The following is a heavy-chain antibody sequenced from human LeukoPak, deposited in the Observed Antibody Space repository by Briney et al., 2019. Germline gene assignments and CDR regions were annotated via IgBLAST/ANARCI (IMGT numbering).Heavy chain of an antibody. Sequence: GGSLRLSCAACGFTFSSYAMSWVRQAPGKGLEWVSAISGSGGSTYYADSVKGRFTISRDNSKNTLYLQMNSLRAEDTAVYYCAKDFWKVYGSGKGAFDIWGQGTMVTVSS. V-gene: IGHV3-23*01. CDR1: GFTFSSYA. CDR3: AKDFWKVYGSGKGAFDI. CDR2: ISGSGGST. J-gene: IGHJ3*02. D-gene: IGHD3-10*01.